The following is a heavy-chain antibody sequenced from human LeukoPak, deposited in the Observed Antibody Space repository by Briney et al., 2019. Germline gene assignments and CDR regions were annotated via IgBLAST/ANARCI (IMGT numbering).Heavy chain of an antibody. CDR1: GGSISSSSYY. Sequence: SETLSLTCTVSGGSISSSSYYWGWIRQPPGKGLEWIGSIYYSGSTYYNPSLKSRVTISVDTSKNQFSQKLSSVTAADTAVYYCARHDVAATYFDYWGQGTLVTVSS. J-gene: IGHJ4*02. CDR2: IYYSGST. D-gene: IGHD1-26*01. CDR3: ARHDVAATYFDY. V-gene: IGHV4-39*01.